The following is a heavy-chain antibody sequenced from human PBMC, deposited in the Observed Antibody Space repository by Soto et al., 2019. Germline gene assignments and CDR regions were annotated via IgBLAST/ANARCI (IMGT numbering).Heavy chain of an antibody. CDR1: GFTFSSYW. V-gene: IGHV3-74*01. J-gene: IGHJ4*02. CDR3: ARALYCSGGSCYLDY. D-gene: IGHD2-15*01. CDR2: INSDGSST. Sequence: AGGSLRLSCAASGFTFSSYWMHWVRQAPGKGLVWVSRINSDGSSTSYADSVKGRFTISRDNAKNTLYLQMNSLRAEDTAVYYCARALYCSGGSCYLDYWGQGTLVTVSS.